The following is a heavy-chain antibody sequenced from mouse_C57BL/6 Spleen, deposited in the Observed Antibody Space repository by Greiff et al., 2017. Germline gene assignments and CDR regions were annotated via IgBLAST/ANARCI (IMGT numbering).Heavy chain of an antibody. Sequence: VQLQQPGAELVMPGASVKLSCKASGYTFTSYWMHWVKQRPGQGLAWIGEIDPSVSYTNYNQKFKGKSTLTVDKSSSTAYMQLSSLTSEDSAVYYCARRRLRYWYFDGWGTGTTVTVSS. CDR3: ARRRLRYWYFDG. J-gene: IGHJ1*03. V-gene: IGHV1-69*01. CDR1: GYTFTSYW. CDR2: IDPSVSYT. D-gene: IGHD2-4*01.